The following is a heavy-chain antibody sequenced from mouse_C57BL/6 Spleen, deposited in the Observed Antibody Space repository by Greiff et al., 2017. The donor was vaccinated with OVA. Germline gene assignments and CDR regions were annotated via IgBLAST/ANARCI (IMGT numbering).Heavy chain of an antibody. V-gene: IGHV1-54*01. Sequence: QVHVKQSGAELVRPGTSVKVSCKASGYAFTNYLIEWVKQRPGQGLEWIGVINPGSGGTNYNEKFKGKATLTADKSSSTAYMQLSSLTSEDSAVYFCARGDYDYPRSLFAYWGQGTLVTVSA. J-gene: IGHJ3*01. CDR2: INPGSGGT. D-gene: IGHD2-4*01. CDR1: GYAFTNYL. CDR3: ARGDYDYPRSLFAY.